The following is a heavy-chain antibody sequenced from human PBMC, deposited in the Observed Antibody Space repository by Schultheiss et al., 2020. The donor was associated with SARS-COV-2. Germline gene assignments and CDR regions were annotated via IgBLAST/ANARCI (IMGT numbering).Heavy chain of an antibody. CDR1: GFTFSSYS. J-gene: IGHJ6*03. V-gene: IGHV3-21*01. CDR3: TRDNRLLGVDQYYMDV. CDR2: ISSSSSYI. Sequence: GESLKISCAASGFTFSSYSMNWVRQAPGKGLEWVSSISSSSSYIYYADSVKGRFTISRDNAKNSLYLQMNSLRAGDTAVYYCTRDNRLLGVDQYYMDVWGKGTTVTVSS. D-gene: IGHD3-3*01.